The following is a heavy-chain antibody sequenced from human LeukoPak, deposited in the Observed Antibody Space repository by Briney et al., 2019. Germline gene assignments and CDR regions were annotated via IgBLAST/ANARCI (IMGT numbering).Heavy chain of an antibody. J-gene: IGHJ4*02. D-gene: IGHD3-16*02. CDR1: GGSISSYY. CDR3: ARSTSNDFIWESHRPRVASYFDY. Sequence: PSKTLSLTCTVSGGSISSYYWSWIRQPPGKGLEWIGYIYYSGSTNYNPSLKSRVTISVDTSKNQFSLSLISVTAADTAAYCCARSTSNDFIWESHRPRVASYFDYWGRGTLVTVS. V-gene: IGHV4-59*08. CDR2: IYYSGST.